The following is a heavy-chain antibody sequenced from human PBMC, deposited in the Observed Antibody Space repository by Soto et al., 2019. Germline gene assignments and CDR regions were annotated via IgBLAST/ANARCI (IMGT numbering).Heavy chain of an antibody. J-gene: IGHJ4*02. CDR3: ARDPAFGAMDY. Sequence: GGSLRLSCAVSGLTFRSHWMSWVRQAPGKGLEWVALMNPDGSKKFYVDSVKGRFTISRDNVKDSLYLQMDSLRAEDTAVYYCARDPAFGAMDYWGQGALVTVSS. CDR1: GLTFRSHW. CDR2: MNPDGSKK. D-gene: IGHD2-2*01. V-gene: IGHV3-7*01.